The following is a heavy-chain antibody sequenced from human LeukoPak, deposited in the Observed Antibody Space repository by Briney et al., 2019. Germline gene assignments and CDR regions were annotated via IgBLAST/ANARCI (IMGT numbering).Heavy chain of an antibody. CDR1: GYSFTNYW. Sequence: GESLKISCKGSGYSFTNYWIGWVRQMPGKGLERMEIIYPGDSDTRYSPSFQGQVTISADKSISTAYLQWSSLRASDTAMYYCAGPHHYTSWSFDYWGQGTLVTVSS. CDR2: IYPGDSDT. CDR3: AGPHHYTSWSFDY. D-gene: IGHD2-2*01. J-gene: IGHJ4*02. V-gene: IGHV5-51*01.